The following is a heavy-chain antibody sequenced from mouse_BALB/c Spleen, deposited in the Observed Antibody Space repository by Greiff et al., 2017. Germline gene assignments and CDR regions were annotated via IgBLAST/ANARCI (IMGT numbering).Heavy chain of an antibody. V-gene: IGHV3-8*02. D-gene: IGHD1-1*01. CDR1: GDSITSGY. J-gene: IGHJ2*01. CDR2: ISYSGST. CDR3: ARYYYGSRYYFDY. Sequence: EVQRVESGPSLVKPSQTLSLTCSVTGDSITSGYWNWIRKFPGNKLEYMGYISYSGSTYYNPSLKSRISITRDTSKNQYYLQLNSVTTEDTATYYCARYYYGSRYYFDYWGQGTTLTVSS.